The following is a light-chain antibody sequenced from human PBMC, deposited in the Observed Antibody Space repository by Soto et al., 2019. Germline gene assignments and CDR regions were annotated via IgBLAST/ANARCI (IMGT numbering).Light chain of an antibody. J-gene: IGKJ1*01. Sequence: DIQMTQSPSTLSSSVGDRVTITCRASQSIRTYLAWYQQKPGKAPKVLIYKASSLESGVSSRFSGSGSGTDFTLTINSLQPDDFATYYCQHYQSYWTFGQGTKVEIK. CDR3: QHYQSYWT. CDR1: QSIRTY. CDR2: KAS. V-gene: IGKV1-5*03.